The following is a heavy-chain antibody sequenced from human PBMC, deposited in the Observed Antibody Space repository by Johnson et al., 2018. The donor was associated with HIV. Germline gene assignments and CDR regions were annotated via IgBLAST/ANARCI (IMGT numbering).Heavy chain of an antibody. CDR1: GFTFSSNA. D-gene: IGHD3-22*01. CDR3: AASVYYYGSSGYFAFDI. CDR2: ISGSGGST. J-gene: IGHJ3*02. V-gene: IGHV3-23*04. Sequence: EVHLVESGGGLVQPGGSLRLSCAASGFTFSSNAMSWVRQAPGKGLEWVSGISGSGGSTYYADSVKGRFTIYRENSKNTLYLQMNSLRAEDTAVYYCAASVYYYGSSGYFAFDIWGQGTMVTVSS.